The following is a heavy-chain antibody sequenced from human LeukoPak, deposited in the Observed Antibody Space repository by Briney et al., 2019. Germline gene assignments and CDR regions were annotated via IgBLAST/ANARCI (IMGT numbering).Heavy chain of an antibody. Sequence: GGSLRLSCAASGFTFSSYAMSWVRQAPGKGLEWVSAISGSGGSTYYADSVKGRFTISRDNSKNTLYLQINSLRAEDTALYSCAKVGTTVTTSYYYYMDVWGKGTTVTVSS. D-gene: IGHD4-17*01. J-gene: IGHJ6*03. CDR2: ISGSGGST. V-gene: IGHV3-23*01. CDR3: AKVGTTVTTSYYYYMDV. CDR1: GFTFSSYA.